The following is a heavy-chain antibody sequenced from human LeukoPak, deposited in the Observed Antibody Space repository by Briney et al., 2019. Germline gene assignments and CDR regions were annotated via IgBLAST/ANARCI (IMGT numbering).Heavy chain of an antibody. V-gene: IGHV3-48*03. CDR2: ISSSGSTI. CDR3: AELGITMIGGV. Sequence: PGGSLRLSWAASGFTFSSYEMNWVRQAAGGGLEWVSYISSSGSTIYYADSVKGRFTISRDNAKNSLYLQMNSLRAEDTAVYYCAELGITMIGGVWGKGTTVTISS. CDR1: GFTFSSYE. D-gene: IGHD3-10*02. J-gene: IGHJ6*04.